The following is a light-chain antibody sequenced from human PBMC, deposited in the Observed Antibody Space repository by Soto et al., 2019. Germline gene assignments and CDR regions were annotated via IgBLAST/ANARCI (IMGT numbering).Light chain of an antibody. CDR1: QSISSW. J-gene: IGKJ1*01. Sequence: MPMTQSPSTLSASLGYRFTITFRASQSISSWLAWYQQKPGKAPKLLIYKASSLKSGVPSRFSGSGSGTEFTLTISSLQPDDFATYYCQHYNSYSEAFGQGTKVDIK. CDR3: QHYNSYSEA. V-gene: IGKV1-5*03. CDR2: KAS.